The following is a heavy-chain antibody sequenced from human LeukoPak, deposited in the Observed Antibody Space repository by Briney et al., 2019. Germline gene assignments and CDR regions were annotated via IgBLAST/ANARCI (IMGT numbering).Heavy chain of an antibody. D-gene: IGHD1-26*01. CDR3: AREGGSYGDY. CDR1: GGTFSRYT. Sequence: SVKVSCQACGGTFSRYTISWVRQAPGQGLEWMGRIIPILGIANYAQKFQGRVTITADKSTSTPYMELSSLRSEDTAVYYCAREGGSYGDYWGQGTLVTVSS. V-gene: IGHV1-69*04. J-gene: IGHJ4*02. CDR2: IIPILGIA.